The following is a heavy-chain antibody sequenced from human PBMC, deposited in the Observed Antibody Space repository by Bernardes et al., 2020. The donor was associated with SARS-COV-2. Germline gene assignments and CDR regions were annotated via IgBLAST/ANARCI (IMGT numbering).Heavy chain of an antibody. CDR3: ARGNYYGSGRSRNDWFDP. J-gene: IGHJ5*02. Sequence: SETLSLTSTVSGGSITGYCWRWIRQPAGKGLGGHGNIYYSGSSNYNPSRKSRVTISVDTSRNQFSLRLNSVTAADTAVYYCARGNYYGSGRSRNDWFDPWGQGTLVTVSS. CDR1: GGSITGYC. CDR2: IYYSGSS. V-gene: IGHV4-59*13. D-gene: IGHD3-10*01.